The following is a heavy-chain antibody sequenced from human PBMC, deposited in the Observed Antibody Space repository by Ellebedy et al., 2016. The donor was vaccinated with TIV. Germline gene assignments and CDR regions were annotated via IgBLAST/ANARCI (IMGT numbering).Heavy chain of an antibody. CDR1: RDTSSNYG. J-gene: IGHJ4*02. CDR2: ISGYNGHT. D-gene: IGHD6-19*01. V-gene: IGHV1-18*01. CDR3: ARDLVIAVPGKSFFDY. Sequence: ASVKVSXKTSRDTSSNYGFSWVRQAPGQGLEWMGWISGYNGHTKYAQKFQGRVTMPTDTSTSTVYLEMRSLRSDDTGFYYCARDLVIAVPGKSFFDYWGPGTLVTVSS.